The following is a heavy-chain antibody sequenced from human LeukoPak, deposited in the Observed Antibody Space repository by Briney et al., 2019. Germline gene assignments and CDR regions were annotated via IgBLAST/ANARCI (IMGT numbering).Heavy chain of an antibody. CDR1: GDSINNYY. Sequence: SETLSLTCSVSGDSINNYYWNWIRQPPGKELEWIGYTHYTGNTKSNPSLKSRVATSVDTSKSQFSLKLSSVTAADTAVYYCAKWSSTLKAFDFWGQGILVIVSS. D-gene: IGHD2-8*01. V-gene: IGHV4-59*08. CDR2: THYTGNT. J-gene: IGHJ4*02. CDR3: AKWSSTLKAFDF.